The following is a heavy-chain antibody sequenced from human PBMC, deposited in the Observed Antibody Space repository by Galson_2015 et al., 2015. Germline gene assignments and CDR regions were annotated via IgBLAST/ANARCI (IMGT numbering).Heavy chain of an antibody. V-gene: IGHV5-51*01. J-gene: IGHJ6*03. CDR1: SFW. D-gene: IGHD2-2*01. Sequence: SFWIAWVRQMPGKGLEWMGSINPDDSETAYSPSFQGQVTISADKSISTAYLQWSTLKASDTAIYYCARSQHSRSPSYSRPQYYSYYMDVWGKGTTVTVSS. CDR3: ARSQHSRSPSYSRPQYYSYYMDV. CDR2: INPDDSET.